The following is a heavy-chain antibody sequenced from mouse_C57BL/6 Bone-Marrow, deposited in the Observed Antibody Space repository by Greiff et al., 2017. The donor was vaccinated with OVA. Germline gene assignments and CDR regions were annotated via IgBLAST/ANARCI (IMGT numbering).Heavy chain of an antibody. CDR2: IWRGGST. Sequence: QVQLQQSGPGLVQPSQSLSITCTVSGFSLTSYGVHWVRQSPGKGLEWLGVIWRGGSTDYNAAFMSRLSITKDNSKSQVFFKMNSLQADDTAIYYCAKNGYYSKPLYAMDYWGQGTSVTVSS. J-gene: IGHJ4*01. D-gene: IGHD2-5*01. CDR1: GFSLTSYG. V-gene: IGHV2-5*01. CDR3: AKNGYYSKPLYAMDY.